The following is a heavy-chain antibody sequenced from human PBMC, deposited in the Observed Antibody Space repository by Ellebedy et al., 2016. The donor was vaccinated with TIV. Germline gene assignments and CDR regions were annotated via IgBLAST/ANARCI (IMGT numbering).Heavy chain of an antibody. CDR1: GFTFSDYY. Sequence: GESLKISXAASGFTFSDYYMSWIRQAPGKGLEWVSYISSSGSTIYYADSVKGRFTISRDNSKNTLYLQMNSLRAEDTAVYYCAKGRMAGPYYYYGMDVWGQGTTVTVSS. CDR3: AKGRMAGPYYYYGMDV. V-gene: IGHV3-11*04. CDR2: ISSSGSTI. D-gene: IGHD6-19*01. J-gene: IGHJ6*02.